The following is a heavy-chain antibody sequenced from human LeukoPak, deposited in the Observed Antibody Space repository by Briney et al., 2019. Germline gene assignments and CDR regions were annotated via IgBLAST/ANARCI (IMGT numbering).Heavy chain of an antibody. CDR3: ASSPPRIMITFGGFDI. CDR2: IYTSGST. D-gene: IGHD3-16*01. J-gene: IGHJ3*02. CDR1: GGSISSYY. Sequence: SETLSLTCTVSGGSISSYYWSWIRQPAGKGLEWIGRIYTSGSTNYNPSLKSRVTMSVDTSKNQFSLKLSSVTAADTAVYYCASSPPRIMITFGGFDIWGQGTMVTVSS. V-gene: IGHV4-4*07.